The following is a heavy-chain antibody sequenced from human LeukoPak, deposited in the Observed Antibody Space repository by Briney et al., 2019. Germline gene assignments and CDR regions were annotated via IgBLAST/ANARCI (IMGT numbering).Heavy chain of an antibody. CDR3: ARDGGGSYFWFDP. CDR2: INPSGGST. J-gene: IGHJ5*02. CDR1: GYTFISYY. Sequence: GGSLRLSCAASGYTFISYYMHWVRQAPGQGLEWMGIINPSGGSTSYAQKFQGRVTMTRDTSTSTVYMELSSLRSEDTAVYYCARDGGGSYFWFDPWGQGTLVTVSS. D-gene: IGHD1-26*01. V-gene: IGHV1-46*01.